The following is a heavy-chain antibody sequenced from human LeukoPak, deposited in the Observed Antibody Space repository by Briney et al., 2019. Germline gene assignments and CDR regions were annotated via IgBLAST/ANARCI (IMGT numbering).Heavy chain of an antibody. CDR1: GGSFSGYY. CDR2: INHSGST. V-gene: IGHV4-34*01. Sequence: ETLSLTCAVYGGSFSGYYWSWIRQPPGKGLEWIGEINHSGSTNYNPSLKSRVTISVDTSKNQFSLKLSSVTAADTAVYYCARSNYDILTGYYHYYYYYMDVWGKGTTVTISS. J-gene: IGHJ6*03. D-gene: IGHD3-9*01. CDR3: ARSNYDILTGYYHYYYYYMDV.